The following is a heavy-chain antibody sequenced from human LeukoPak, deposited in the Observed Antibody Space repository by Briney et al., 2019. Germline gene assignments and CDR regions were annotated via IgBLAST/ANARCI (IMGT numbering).Heavy chain of an antibody. CDR2: ISYDGSNK. Sequence: PGGSLRLSCAASGFTFSSYGMHWVRQAPGKGLEWVTVISYDGSNKYYADSVKGRFTISRDNSKNTLYLQMNSLRAEDTAVYYCAKDRLGSDGEDYWGQGTLVTVSS. CDR3: AKDRLGSDGEDY. CDR1: GFTFSSYG. J-gene: IGHJ4*02. D-gene: IGHD7-27*01. V-gene: IGHV3-30*18.